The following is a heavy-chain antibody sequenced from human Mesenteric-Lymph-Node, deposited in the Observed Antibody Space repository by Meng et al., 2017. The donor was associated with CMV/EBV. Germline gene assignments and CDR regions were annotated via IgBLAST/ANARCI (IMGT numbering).Heavy chain of an antibody. J-gene: IGHJ4*02. CDR2: IYSGGST. CDR1: GFIFSSYW. D-gene: IGHD5-18*01. CDR3: ASLQRGYSYFDY. V-gene: IGHV3-53*05. Sequence: GESLKISCAASGFIFSSYWMSWVRQAPGKGLEWVSVIYSGGSTYFADSVKGRFTISRDNSKNTLYLQMSTLRVEDTAVYYCASLQRGYSYFDYWGQGTLVTVSS.